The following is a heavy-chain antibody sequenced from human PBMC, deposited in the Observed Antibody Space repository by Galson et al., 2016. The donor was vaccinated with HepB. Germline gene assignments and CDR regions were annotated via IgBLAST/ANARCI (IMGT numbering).Heavy chain of an antibody. CDR3: AKEAITYDNGGYRNNYFDH. CDR1: GFTFSGYA. V-gene: IGHV3-23*01. CDR2: ISAGGFST. D-gene: IGHD3-22*01. Sequence: SLRLSCAASGFTFSGYAISWVRQAPGKGLEWVSTISAGGFSTDYGDSVKGRFTISRDNSKNTLYLQMNRLRAEDTAVYYCAKEAITYDNGGYRNNYFDHWGQGTLVTVSS. J-gene: IGHJ4*02.